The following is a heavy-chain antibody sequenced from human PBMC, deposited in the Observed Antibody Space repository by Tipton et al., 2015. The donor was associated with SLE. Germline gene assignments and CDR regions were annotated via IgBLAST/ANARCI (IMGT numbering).Heavy chain of an antibody. CDR2: IYHSGST. D-gene: IGHD5-18*01. Sequence: TLSLTCAVSGYSISSGYYWGWIRQPPGKGLEWIGSIYHSGSTYYNPSLKSRVTISIDTSKNQFSLKLSSVTAADTAVYYCARGQLWFNYYGMDVWGQGTTVTVSS. J-gene: IGHJ6*02. CDR1: GYSISSGYY. V-gene: IGHV4-38-2*01. CDR3: ARGQLWFNYYGMDV.